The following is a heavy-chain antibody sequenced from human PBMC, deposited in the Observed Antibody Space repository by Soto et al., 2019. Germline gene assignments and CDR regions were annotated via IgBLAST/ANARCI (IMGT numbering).Heavy chain of an antibody. J-gene: IGHJ4*02. D-gene: IGHD5-18*01. CDR2: IIPIFGTA. CDR1: GGTFSSYA. CDR3: ARGHPVLTAEYSYGLFDY. V-gene: IGHV1-69*13. Sequence: GASVKVSCKASGGTFSSYAISWVRQAPGQGLEWMGGIIPIFGTANYAQKFQGRVTITADESTSTAYMELSSLRSEDTAVYYCARGHPVLTAEYSYGLFDYWGQGTLVTVSS.